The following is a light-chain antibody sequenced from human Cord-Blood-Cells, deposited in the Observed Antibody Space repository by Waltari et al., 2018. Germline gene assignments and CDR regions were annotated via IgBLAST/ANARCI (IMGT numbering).Light chain of an antibody. CDR1: QSVSSRY. CDR2: GAS. CDR3: QQYGSSPWT. V-gene: IGKV3-20*01. J-gene: IGKJ1*01. Sequence: EIVLTQSPRTLSLSPGERATLSCRASQSVSSRYLACYQQKPGQAPRLLIYGASSRAAGIPDRFSSSRCGTDFTLTISRLEPEDFAVYYCQQYGSSPWTFGQGTKVEIK.